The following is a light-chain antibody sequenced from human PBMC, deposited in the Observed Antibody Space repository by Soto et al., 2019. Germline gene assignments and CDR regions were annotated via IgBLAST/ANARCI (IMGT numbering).Light chain of an antibody. CDR2: GSY. CDR1: HSISDT. V-gene: IGKV3-15*01. Sequence: EIVMTQSPATLSVSPGERATLSCRASHSISDTLAWYQQKPGQAPRLLIFGSYTRAPGIQARFSASGSGTDFTLTIRDVQPEDFALYYCNQRQSWPRTFGQGTKVDIK. J-gene: IGKJ1*01. CDR3: NQRQSWPRT.